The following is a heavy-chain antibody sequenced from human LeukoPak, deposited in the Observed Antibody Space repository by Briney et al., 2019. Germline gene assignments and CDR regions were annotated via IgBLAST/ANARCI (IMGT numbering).Heavy chain of an antibody. V-gene: IGHV4-59*01. Sequence: SETLSLTCTVSGGSISSYYWSWIRQPPGKGLEWIGYIYYSGSTNYNPSLKSQVTIPVDTSKNQFSLKLSSVTAADTAVYYCARDTDYYYYYMDVWGKGTTVTVSS. CDR2: IYYSGST. CDR3: ARDTDYYYYYMDV. J-gene: IGHJ6*03. CDR1: GGSISSYY.